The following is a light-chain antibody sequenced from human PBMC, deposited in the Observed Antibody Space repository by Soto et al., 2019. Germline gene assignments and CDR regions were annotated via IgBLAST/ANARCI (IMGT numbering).Light chain of an antibody. Sequence: QSALTQPASVSGSPGQSITISCTGTSSDVGTRNFVSWYQQHPGKAPKLMIYQVTNRPSGVSNRFSGPKSGNTASLTISGLQAEDEADYYCSSYTDSTNYVFGTGTKVTVL. V-gene: IGLV2-14*01. J-gene: IGLJ1*01. CDR1: SSDVGTRNF. CDR2: QVT. CDR3: SSYTDSTNYV.